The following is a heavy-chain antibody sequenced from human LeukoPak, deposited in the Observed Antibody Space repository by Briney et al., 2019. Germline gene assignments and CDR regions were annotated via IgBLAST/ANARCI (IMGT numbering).Heavy chain of an antibody. V-gene: IGHV4-59*12. J-gene: IGHJ5*02. Sequence: SETLSLTCTVSGGSMSSYYWNWIRQPPGKGLEWIGYIYYSGTTNYNPSLKSRVSMSVDTSKNQFSLKLSSVTAADTAVYYCARAGYLNSYDFWSGRANWFDPWGQGTLVTVSS. CDR1: GGSMSSYY. D-gene: IGHD3-3*01. CDR3: ARAGYLNSYDFWSGRANWFDP. CDR2: IYYSGTT.